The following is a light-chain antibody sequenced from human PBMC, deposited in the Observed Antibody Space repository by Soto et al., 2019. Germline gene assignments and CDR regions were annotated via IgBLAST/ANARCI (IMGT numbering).Light chain of an antibody. V-gene: IGLV2-14*01. Sequence: QSALTQPASVSGSPGQSITMSCTGTSSDVGGYNYVYWYQQHPGEAPKLMIYEVSNRPSGVSNRFSGSKSGNTASLTISGLQAEDEADYYCSSYTTSSSYVFGTGTKVTVL. CDR2: EVS. CDR1: SSDVGGYNY. J-gene: IGLJ1*01. CDR3: SSYTTSSSYV.